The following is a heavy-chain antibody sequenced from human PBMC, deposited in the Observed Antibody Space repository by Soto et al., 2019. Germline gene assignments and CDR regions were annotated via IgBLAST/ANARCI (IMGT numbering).Heavy chain of an antibody. CDR3: RIAARAYYYGMDV. V-gene: IGHV1-46*01. Sequence: ASVKVSCKASGYTFTSYYMHWVRQAPGQGLEWMGIINPSGGSTSYAQKFQGRVTMTRDTSTSTVYMELSSLRSEDTAVYYCRIAARAYYYGMDVWGQGTTVTVSS. CDR1: GYTFTSYY. D-gene: IGHD6-6*01. CDR2: INPSGGST. J-gene: IGHJ6*02.